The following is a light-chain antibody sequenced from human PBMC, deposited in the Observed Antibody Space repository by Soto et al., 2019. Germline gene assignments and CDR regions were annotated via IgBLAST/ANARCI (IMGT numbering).Light chain of an antibody. V-gene: IGLV2-11*01. CDR3: CSYAGSYTHV. CDR1: SSDVGGYNY. J-gene: IGLJ1*01. Sequence: QSVLTQPRSVSGSPGQSVTISCTGTSSDVGGYNYVSWYQQHPGKAPKLTIYDVSKRPSGIPDRFSGSKSGNTASLTISGLQAEDEADDYCCSYAGSYTHVFGTGTKLT. CDR2: DVS.